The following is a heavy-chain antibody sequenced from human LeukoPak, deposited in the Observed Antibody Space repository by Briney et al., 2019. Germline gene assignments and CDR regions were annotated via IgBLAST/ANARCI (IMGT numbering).Heavy chain of an antibody. D-gene: IGHD2-21*02. Sequence: GASVKVSCKASGYTFCDYYIHWVRQAPGQGLEWMGLINPNSGVTNYAQKFQGRVTMTWDTSISTAYMELSSLISDDAAVYYCARPAYCGGDCYYYFDYWGQGTLVTVSS. V-gene: IGHV1-2*02. CDR2: INPNSGVT. CDR1: GYTFCDYY. CDR3: ARPAYCGGDCYYYFDY. J-gene: IGHJ4*02.